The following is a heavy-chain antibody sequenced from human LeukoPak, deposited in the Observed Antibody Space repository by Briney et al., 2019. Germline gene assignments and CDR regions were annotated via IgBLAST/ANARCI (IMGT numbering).Heavy chain of an antibody. CDR3: ARDPALEYYYGSGSPLGFDY. CDR1: GYTFTSYY. Sequence: ASVKVSCKASGYTFTSYYIHWVRQAPGQGLEWMGIINPSGGSTTYAQKFQGRVTMTRDTSTSTVYMELSSLRSEDTAVYYCARDPALEYYYGSGSPLGFDYWGQGTLVTVSS. D-gene: IGHD3-10*01. J-gene: IGHJ4*02. V-gene: IGHV1-46*01. CDR2: INPSGGST.